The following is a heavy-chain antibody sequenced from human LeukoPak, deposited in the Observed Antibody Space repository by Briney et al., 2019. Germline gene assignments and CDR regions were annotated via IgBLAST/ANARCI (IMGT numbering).Heavy chain of an antibody. D-gene: IGHD2-2*01. CDR2: IFHSGST. CDR1: GGSFSGYY. Sequence: SETLSLTCAVYGGSFSGYYWSWIRQPPGKWLEWIGSIFHSGSTYYNPSLKSRVTISVDTAKNQFSLKLSSVTAADTAVYYCARHLMIVAVPAAVPPYFDYWGQGTLVTVSS. CDR3: ARHLMIVAVPAAVPPYFDY. V-gene: IGHV4-34*12. J-gene: IGHJ4*02.